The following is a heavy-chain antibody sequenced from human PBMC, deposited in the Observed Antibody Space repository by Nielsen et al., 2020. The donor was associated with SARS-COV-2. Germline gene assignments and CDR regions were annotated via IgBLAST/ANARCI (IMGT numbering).Heavy chain of an antibody. CDR2: IYPEDSDT. CDR3: ARHVPLEWELLESDY. Sequence: GESLKISCTGSGYNFPTYWIAWVRQMPGEGLELMGIIYPEDSDTRYRPSFEGLVTISGDKSLSTAYLQWDSLKASDTAMYYCARHVPLEWELLESDYWGQGTLVTVSS. J-gene: IGHJ4*02. D-gene: IGHD1-26*01. V-gene: IGHV5-51*01. CDR1: GYNFPTYW.